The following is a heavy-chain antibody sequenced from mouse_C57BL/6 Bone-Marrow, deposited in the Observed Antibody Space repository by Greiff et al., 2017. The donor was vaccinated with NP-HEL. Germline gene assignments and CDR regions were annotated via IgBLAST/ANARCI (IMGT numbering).Heavy chain of an antibody. CDR1: GFTFSDYG. Sequence: EVQLVESGGGLVKPGGSLKLSCAASGFTFSDYGMHWVRQAPEKGLEWVAYISSGSSTIYYADTVQGRITISRDNAKNTLFQQMTRLRSEDTAMYYCAKGGNYYGSSPYWYFDVWGTGTTVTVSS. J-gene: IGHJ1*03. D-gene: IGHD1-1*01. CDR2: ISSGSSTI. CDR3: AKGGNYYGSSPYWYFDV. V-gene: IGHV5-17*01.